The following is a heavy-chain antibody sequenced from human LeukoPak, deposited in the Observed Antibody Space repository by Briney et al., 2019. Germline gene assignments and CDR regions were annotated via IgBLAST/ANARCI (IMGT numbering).Heavy chain of an antibody. CDR1: GFTFSSYG. J-gene: IGHJ4*02. Sequence: GGSLRLSCAASGFTFSSYGMHWGRQAPDKGLEWGAFICYDGSNKDFADSVKGRFTISRDNSKNTLYLQMNSMRTDDTAVYYCAKANHSGYARRPHGDYWGQGTLVIVSS. D-gene: IGHD5-12*01. V-gene: IGHV3-30*02. CDR3: AKANHSGYARRPHGDY. CDR2: ICYDGSNK.